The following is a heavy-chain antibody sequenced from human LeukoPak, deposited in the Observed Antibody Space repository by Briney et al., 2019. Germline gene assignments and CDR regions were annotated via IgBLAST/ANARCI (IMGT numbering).Heavy chain of an antibody. CDR1: GFTVSSNY. D-gene: IGHD2-2*01. CDR2: IYSGGST. V-gene: IGHV3-53*01. CDR3: ARDSSDLAAGDAFDI. J-gene: IGHJ3*02. Sequence: PGGSLRLSCAASGFTVSSNYMSWVRQAPGKGLEWVSVIYSGGSTYYADSVKGRFTISRDNAKNSLYLQMNSLRAEDTAVYYCARDSSDLAAGDAFDIWGQGTMVTVSS.